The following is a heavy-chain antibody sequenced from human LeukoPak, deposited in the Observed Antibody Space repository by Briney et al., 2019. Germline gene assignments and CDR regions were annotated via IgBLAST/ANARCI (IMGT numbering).Heavy chain of an antibody. Sequence: GASVNVSCTASGGTFSSYAISWVRQAPGQGLEWMGRIIPVLNIANYAQKFQGRVTITADKSTSTAYMELSSLRSEDTAVYYCARDLVATVTGDYYYGMDVWGQGTTVTVSS. CDR2: IIPVLNIA. CDR3: ARDLVATVTGDYYYGMDV. D-gene: IGHD4-17*01. CDR1: GGTFSSYA. V-gene: IGHV1-69*04. J-gene: IGHJ6*02.